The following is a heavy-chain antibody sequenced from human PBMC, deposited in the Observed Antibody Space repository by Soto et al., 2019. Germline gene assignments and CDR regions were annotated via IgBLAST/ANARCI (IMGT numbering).Heavy chain of an antibody. CDR1: GFTFNSYW. CDR2: INMDGSTT. V-gene: IGHV3-74*03. J-gene: IGHJ6*02. D-gene: IGHD2-15*01. CDR3: ARGLRGGYGMDV. Sequence: EVQLVESGGGIVQPGGSLRLSCAASGFTFNSYWIHWVRQAPGKGLVWVSRINMDGSTTTYADSVKGRFTISRDNAKKMVYVQMNSLRAEDTAVYYCARGLRGGYGMDVWGQGTTVTVSS.